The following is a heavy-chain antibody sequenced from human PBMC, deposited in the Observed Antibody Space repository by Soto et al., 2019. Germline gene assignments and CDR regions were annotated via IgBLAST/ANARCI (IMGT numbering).Heavy chain of an antibody. Sequence: PSETLSLTCAVSGGSISSGGYSWSWIRQPPGKGLEWIGYIYHSGSTYYNPSLKSRVTISVDRSKNQFSPKLSSVTAADTAVYYCARTSDSSGYFYYWGQGTLVTVSS. CDR1: GGSISSGGYS. V-gene: IGHV4-30-2*01. J-gene: IGHJ4*02. CDR3: ARTSDSSGYFYY. D-gene: IGHD3-22*01. CDR2: IYHSGST.